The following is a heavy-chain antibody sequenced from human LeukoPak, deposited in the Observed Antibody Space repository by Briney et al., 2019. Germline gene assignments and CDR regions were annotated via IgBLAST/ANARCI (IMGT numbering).Heavy chain of an antibody. CDR1: GFTFSNYA. V-gene: IGHV3-23*01. CDR2: FSGSGGST. CDR3: ARVQGGGYRTADY. J-gene: IGHJ4*02. D-gene: IGHD1-14*01. Sequence: GGSLRLSCAASGFTFSNYAMSWVRQAPGKGLEWVSAFSGSGGSTYYADSVKGRFTISRDNSKNTLFLQMNSLRGEDTAMYYCARVQGGGYRTADYWGQGTLVTVSS.